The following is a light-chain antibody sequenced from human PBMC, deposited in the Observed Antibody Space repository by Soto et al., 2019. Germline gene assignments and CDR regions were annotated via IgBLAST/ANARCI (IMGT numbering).Light chain of an antibody. V-gene: IGKV3D-15*01. CDR2: GAS. Sequence: EIVMTQSPATLSVSPGESATLTCRASQSINRDLAWYVQKPGQAPRRVVYGASTWATGVPPRFTGSGSGTEFTLTFSGLQSEDFAVYYCQQYKSWPITFGQGTRLENK. CDR3: QQYKSWPIT. J-gene: IGKJ5*01. CDR1: QSINRD.